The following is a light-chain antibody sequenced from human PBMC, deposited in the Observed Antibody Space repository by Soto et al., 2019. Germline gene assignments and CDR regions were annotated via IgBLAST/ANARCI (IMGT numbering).Light chain of an antibody. J-gene: IGKJ5*01. CDR3: QQRSNRPIT. V-gene: IGKV3-11*01. CDR2: DAA. CDR1: RSVINY. Sequence: EIILTQSPDTLSLSPGESATLSCRASRSVINYLAWYQQKPAQPPRRLIIDAASSPANSPAGFCGSGGWTGFTLTISSLEPEDFLLYYCQQRSNRPITFGQGTRLEIK.